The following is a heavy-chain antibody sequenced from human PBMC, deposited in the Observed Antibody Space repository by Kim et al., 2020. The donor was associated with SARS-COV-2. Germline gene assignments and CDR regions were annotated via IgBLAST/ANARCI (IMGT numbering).Heavy chain of an antibody. CDR1: GGSFSGYY. CDR2: INHSGST. CDR3: ARGKRIVVVVAATRQGAFDI. V-gene: IGHV4-34*01. D-gene: IGHD2-15*01. J-gene: IGHJ3*02. Sequence: SETLSLTCAVYGGSFSGYYWSWIRQPPGKGLEWIGEINHSGSTNYNPSLKSRVTISVDTSKNQFSLKLSSVTAADTAVYYCARGKRIVVVVAATRQGAFDIWGQGTMVTVSS.